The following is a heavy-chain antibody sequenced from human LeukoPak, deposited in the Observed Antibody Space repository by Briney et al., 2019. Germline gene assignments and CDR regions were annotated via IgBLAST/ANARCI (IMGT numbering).Heavy chain of an antibody. CDR3: AKLEEEDIVVVPAALDY. CDR1: GFTFSSYG. J-gene: IGHJ4*02. D-gene: IGHD2-2*01. CDR2: IRYDGSNK. Sequence: PGRSLRLSCAASGFTFSSYGMHWVRQAPGKGLEWVAFIRYDGSNKYYADSVKGRFTISRDNSKNTLYLQMNSLRAEDMAVYYCAKLEEEDIVVVPAALDYWGQGTLVTVSS. V-gene: IGHV3-30*02.